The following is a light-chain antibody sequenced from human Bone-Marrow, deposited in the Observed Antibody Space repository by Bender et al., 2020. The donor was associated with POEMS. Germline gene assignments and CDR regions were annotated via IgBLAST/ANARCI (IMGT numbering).Light chain of an antibody. J-gene: IGLJ3*02. CDR2: DVS. CDR3: SSYAATNNLL. Sequence: QSALTQPRSVSGSPGQSVTISCSGTSTDVGVHKYVSWYQQLPGKAPKLMIYDVSTRPSGVSNRFSGSKSGNTASLTVSGLQAEDDADYFCSSYAATNNLLFGGGTKLTVL. V-gene: IGLV2-8*01. CDR1: STDVGVHKY.